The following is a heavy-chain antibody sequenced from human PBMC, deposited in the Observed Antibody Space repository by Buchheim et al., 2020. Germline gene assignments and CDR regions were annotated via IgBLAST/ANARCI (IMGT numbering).Heavy chain of an antibody. CDR1: GGSISSFY. CDR2: IYYSGST. CDR3: VRGGGGIAADY. V-gene: IGHV4-59*01. D-gene: IGHD6-13*01. J-gene: IGHJ4*02. Sequence: QVQLQESGPGRVKPSETLSLTCTVSGGSISSFYWSWIRQAPGKGLEWIGYIYYSGSTNYNPSLKSRVIISVDMSKNQFSLKLSSVTTADTAVYYCVRGGGGIAADYWGQGTL.